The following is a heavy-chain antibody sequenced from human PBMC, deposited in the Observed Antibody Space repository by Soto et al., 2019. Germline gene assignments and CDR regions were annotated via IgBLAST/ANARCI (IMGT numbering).Heavy chain of an antibody. J-gene: IGHJ4*02. CDR2: ISGSGGST. CDR1: EFTFTNYA. V-gene: IGHV3-23*01. CDR3: AKGGGDCSGGSCYSGFFHY. D-gene: IGHD2-15*01. Sequence: EVQLLESGGDLVQPGGSLRLSCAAPEFTFTNYAMGWVRQAPGKGLEWVSVISGSGGSTYYADSVKGRFTISRDNSKNTLYLQMNSLRADDTAVYYCAKGGGDCSGGSCYSGFFHYWGQGTLVTVSS.